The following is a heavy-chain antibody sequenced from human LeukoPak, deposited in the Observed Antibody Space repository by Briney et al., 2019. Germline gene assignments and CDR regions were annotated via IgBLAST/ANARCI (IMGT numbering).Heavy chain of an antibody. CDR2: VNRDGSET. CDR3: ARNNGMDV. Sequence: GGSLRLSCAASGFALSSHWMTWVRQVPGRGPEWVPNVNRDGSETYYLDSVKGRFTISKDNAKNSLYLQMNSLRAEDTALYHCARNNGMDVWGQGTTVIVSS. CDR1: GFALSSHW. V-gene: IGHV3-7*03. J-gene: IGHJ6*02.